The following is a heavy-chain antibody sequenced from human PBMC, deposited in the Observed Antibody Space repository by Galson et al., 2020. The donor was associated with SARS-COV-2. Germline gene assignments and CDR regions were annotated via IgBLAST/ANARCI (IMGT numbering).Heavy chain of an antibody. CDR3: ATSSPVVSYWFDP. V-gene: IGHV1-24*01. Sequence: ASVKVSCKVSGYTHTELYMHRVRQAPGKGHEWMDGFDPEDGETIYAQKFQGRVTMTEDTSTDTAYMELSSLRSEDTAVYYWATSSPVVSYWFDPWGQGTLVTVSS. J-gene: IGHJ5*02. CDR1: GYTHTELY. D-gene: IGHD2-2*01. CDR2: FDPEDGET.